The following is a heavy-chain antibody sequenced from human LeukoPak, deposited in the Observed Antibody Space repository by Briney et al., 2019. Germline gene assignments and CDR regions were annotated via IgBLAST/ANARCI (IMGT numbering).Heavy chain of an antibody. V-gene: IGHV4-39*01. Sequence: SETLSLTCTVSGGSISSSSYYWGWIRQPPGKGLEWIGSIYYSGSTYYNPSLKSRVTISVDTSKNQFSLKLSSVTAADTAVYYCARLRCSSTSSYFYYYYYGMDVWGQGTTVTVSS. D-gene: IGHD2-2*01. CDR3: ARLRCSSTSSYFYYYYYGMDV. CDR2: IYYSGST. CDR1: GGSISSSSYY. J-gene: IGHJ6*02.